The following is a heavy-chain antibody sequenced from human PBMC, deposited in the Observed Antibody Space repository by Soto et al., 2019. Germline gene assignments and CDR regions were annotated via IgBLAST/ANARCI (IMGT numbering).Heavy chain of an antibody. CDR2: ISSSGSTI. D-gene: IGHD6-19*01. CDR3: ATHPPDSSGWYGYFDY. Sequence: EVQLVESGGGLVQPGGSLRLSCAASGFTFSSYEMNWVRQAPGKGLEWVSYISSSGSTIYYADCVKGRFTISRDNAKNSLYLKMKSLRAENTAVYYCATHPPDSSGWYGYFDYWGQGTLVTVSS. CDR1: GFTFSSYE. V-gene: IGHV3-48*03. J-gene: IGHJ4*02.